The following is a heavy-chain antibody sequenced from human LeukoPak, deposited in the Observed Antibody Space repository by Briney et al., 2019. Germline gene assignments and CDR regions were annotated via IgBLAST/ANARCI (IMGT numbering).Heavy chain of an antibody. CDR2: ISGSADRK. J-gene: IGHJ4*02. V-gene: IGHV3-23*01. Sequence: GGSLRLSCAASGFTFRNYAMSWVRQAPGKGLEWVSGISGSADRKYYADSVKGRFTISRDNSKNTLYLQMNSLRTEDTAVYYCAKAEGYDILTGLDYWGQGTLVTVSS. D-gene: IGHD3-9*01. CDR1: GFTFRNYA. CDR3: AKAEGYDILTGLDY.